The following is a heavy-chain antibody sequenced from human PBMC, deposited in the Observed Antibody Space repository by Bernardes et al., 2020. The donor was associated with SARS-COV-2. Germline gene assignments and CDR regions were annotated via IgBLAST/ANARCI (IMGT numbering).Heavy chain of an antibody. CDR2: INHSGST. J-gene: IGHJ4*02. V-gene: IGHV4-34*01. CDR3: ARVHCSGGSCYSGGLMYFDY. D-gene: IGHD2-15*01. CDR1: GGSFSGYY. Sequence: WASLRLTCAVYGGSFSGYYWSWIRQPPGKGLEWIGEINHSGSTNYNPSLKSRVTISVDTSKNQFSLKLSSVTAADTAVYYCARVHCSGGSCYSGGLMYFDYWGQGTLVTVSS.